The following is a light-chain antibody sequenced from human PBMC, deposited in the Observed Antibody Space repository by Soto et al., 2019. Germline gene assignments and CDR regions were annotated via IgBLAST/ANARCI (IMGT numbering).Light chain of an antibody. CDR1: QGITSW. Sequence: DIQMTQSPSSVSASVGDRVTITCRASQGITSWLAWYQQKPGKAPKLLIYRASNLQSGVPSRFSGSGSGTDFTLTISGLQPADFATYYCQPTTTFPPTFGGGTKVDIK. J-gene: IGKJ4*01. CDR3: QPTTTFPPT. V-gene: IGKV1-12*01. CDR2: RAS.